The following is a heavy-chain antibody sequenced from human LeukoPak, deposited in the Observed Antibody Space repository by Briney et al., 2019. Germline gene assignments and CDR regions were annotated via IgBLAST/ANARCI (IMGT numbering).Heavy chain of an antibody. J-gene: IGHJ6*02. CDR2: ISPDGSSA. V-gene: IGHV3-74*01. CDR3: AREGYYNMDV. Sequence: PGGSLRLSCAASGFTFSSYWMHWVRQVPGKGLVWVSRISPDGSSALYADSVKGRFTISRDNAKNSLYLQMNSLRDEDTAVYYCAREGYYNMDVWGQGTTVTVSS. CDR1: GFTFSSYW.